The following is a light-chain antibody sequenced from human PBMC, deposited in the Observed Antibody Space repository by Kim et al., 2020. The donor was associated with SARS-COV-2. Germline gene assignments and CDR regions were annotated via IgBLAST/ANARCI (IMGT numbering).Light chain of an antibody. CDR2: DAS. CDR3: QQRNSWPPAVT. Sequence: PGERATLSCRASQNIDTYLAWYQQRPGQAPRLLVYDASNRATGVLDRFSGSGSGTDFTLTISSLEPEDFSIYYCQQRNSWPPAVTFGGGTKVDIK. CDR1: QNIDTY. J-gene: IGKJ4*01. V-gene: IGKV3-11*01.